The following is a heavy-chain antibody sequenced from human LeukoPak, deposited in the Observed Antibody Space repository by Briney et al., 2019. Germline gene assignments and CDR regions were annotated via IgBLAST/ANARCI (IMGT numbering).Heavy chain of an antibody. V-gene: IGHV4-31*03. Sequence: PSQTLSLTCTVSGGSISSGGYYWSWIRQHPGKGLEWIGYIYYSGSTYYNPSLKSRVTVSVDTSKNQFSLKLSSVTAADTAVYYCARERQGIAAAGFDCWGQGTLVTVSS. J-gene: IGHJ4*02. CDR1: GGSISSGGYY. D-gene: IGHD6-13*01. CDR3: ARERQGIAAAGFDC. CDR2: IYYSGST.